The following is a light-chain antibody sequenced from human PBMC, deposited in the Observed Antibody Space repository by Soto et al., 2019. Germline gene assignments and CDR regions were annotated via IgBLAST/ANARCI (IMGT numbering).Light chain of an antibody. V-gene: IGLV2-14*01. CDR3: NSYTSSSTLDV. CDR2: EVS. CDR1: SSDVGGYKY. J-gene: IGLJ1*01. Sequence: ALTQPASVSGSPGQSITISCTGTSSDVGGYKYVSWYQQHPGKAPKLMIYEVSNRPSGVSNRFSGSKSGNTASLTISGLQAEDEADYYCNSYTSSSTLDVFGTGTKVTVL.